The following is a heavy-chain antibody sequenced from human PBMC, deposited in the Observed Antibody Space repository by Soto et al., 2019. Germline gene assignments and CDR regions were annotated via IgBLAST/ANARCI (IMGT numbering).Heavy chain of an antibody. J-gene: IGHJ4*02. CDR2: IYPGDSDT. Sequence: GESLKISCKGSGYSFTSYWIGWVRQMPGKGLEWMGIIYPGDSDTRYSPSFQGQVTISADKSISTAYPQWSSLKASDTAMYYRATMYGSGSYYHDYWGQGTLVTVSS. V-gene: IGHV5-51*01. CDR1: GYSFTSYW. D-gene: IGHD3-10*01. CDR3: ATMYGSGSYYHDY.